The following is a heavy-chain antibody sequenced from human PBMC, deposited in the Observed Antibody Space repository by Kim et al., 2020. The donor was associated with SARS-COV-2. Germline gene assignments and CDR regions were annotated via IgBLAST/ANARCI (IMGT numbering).Heavy chain of an antibody. Sequence: SETLSLTCTVSGGSISSYYWSWIRQPPGKGLEWIGYIYYSGSTNYNPSLKSRDTISVDTSKNQFSLKLSSVTAADTAVYYCASRDILTGYYNWGQGTLVTVSS. CDR3: ASRDILTGYYN. V-gene: IGHV4-59*01. CDR2: IYYSGST. D-gene: IGHD3-9*01. CDR1: GGSISSYY. J-gene: IGHJ4*02.